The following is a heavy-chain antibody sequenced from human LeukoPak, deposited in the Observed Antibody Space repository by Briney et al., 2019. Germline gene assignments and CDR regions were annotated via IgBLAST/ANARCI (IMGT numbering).Heavy chain of an antibody. CDR3: GRRSPVPDC. CDR2: IYYSGST. CDR1: GGSMSNNY. D-gene: IGHD6-6*01. Sequence: SETLSLTCTVSGGSMSNNYWSWIRQPPGKGLEWIGYIYYSGSTNYDPSLKSRVTISLDTSKNQFSLKLSSVTAADTAVYYCGRRSPVPDCWGQGTLVTAS. J-gene: IGHJ4*02. V-gene: IGHV4-59*08.